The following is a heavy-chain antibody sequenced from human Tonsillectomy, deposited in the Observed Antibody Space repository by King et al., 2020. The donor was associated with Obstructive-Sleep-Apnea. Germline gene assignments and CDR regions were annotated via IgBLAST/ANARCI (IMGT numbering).Heavy chain of an antibody. Sequence: VQLVQSGAEVKKPGASVKVSCKASGYTFVTYDINWVRQATGQGLEWMGWMNPNSGDTGYAQNFRGRITMTRNTSISTAYMELSSLRSDDTAVYYCARGLGYYGSGSPSWGQGTLVTVSS. CDR2: MNPNSGDT. D-gene: IGHD3-10*01. V-gene: IGHV1-8*01. J-gene: IGHJ4*02. CDR1: GYTFVTYD. CDR3: ARGLGYYGSGSPS.